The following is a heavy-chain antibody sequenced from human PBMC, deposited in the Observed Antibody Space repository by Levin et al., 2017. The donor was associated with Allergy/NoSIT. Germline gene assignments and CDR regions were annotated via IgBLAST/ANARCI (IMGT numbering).Heavy chain of an antibody. Sequence: LSLTCAASGFSFDDYPMHWVRQVPGKGLEWVSGISWNSGTVVYADSVRGRFTISRDNAKNSLYLQMNSLRAEDTAFYYCTRALGAVAGTYFDYWGQGTLVTVSS. CDR2: ISWNSGTV. D-gene: IGHD6-19*01. CDR3: TRALGAVAGTYFDY. V-gene: IGHV3-9*01. J-gene: IGHJ4*02. CDR1: GFSFDDYP.